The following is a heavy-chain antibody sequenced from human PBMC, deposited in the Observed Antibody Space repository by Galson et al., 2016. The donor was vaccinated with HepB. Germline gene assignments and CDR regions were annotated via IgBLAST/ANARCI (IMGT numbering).Heavy chain of an antibody. Sequence: SLRLSCAASGFTFSSSEMNWLRQAPGKGLEWVSYIPGSSDFIKYADSVKGRFTVSRDNAKNSVYLHMNSLRDEDTAVYFCARNMLRAAYFDYWSQGTLVTVSS. J-gene: IGHJ4*02. V-gene: IGHV3-48*02. CDR2: IPGSSDFI. CDR1: GFTFSSSE. D-gene: IGHD2-15*01. CDR3: ARNMLRAAYFDY.